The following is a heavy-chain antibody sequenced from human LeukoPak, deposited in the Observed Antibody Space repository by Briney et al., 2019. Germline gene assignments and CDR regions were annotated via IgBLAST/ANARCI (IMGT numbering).Heavy chain of an antibody. CDR1: GYTFTTYA. Sequence: ASVKVSCKASGYTFTTYAMHWVRQAPGQGLEWMGWISAYNGNTNYAQKLQGRVTMTTDTSTSTAYMELRSLRSDDTAVYYCARVHHDYGDYWGQGTLVTVSS. V-gene: IGHV1-18*01. J-gene: IGHJ4*02. D-gene: IGHD4-17*01. CDR3: ARVHHDYGDY. CDR2: ISAYNGNT.